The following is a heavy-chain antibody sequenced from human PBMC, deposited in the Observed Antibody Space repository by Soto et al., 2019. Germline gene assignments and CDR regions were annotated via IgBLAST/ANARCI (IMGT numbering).Heavy chain of an antibody. Sequence: ASVKVSCKASGYTFTGYYMHWVRQAPGQGLEWMGWINPNSGGTNYAQKFQGWVTMTRDTSISTAYMELSRLRSDDTAVYYCARGKQLVAGRRGFVAAYWGQGTLVSVSS. V-gene: IGHV1-2*04. CDR2: INPNSGGT. J-gene: IGHJ4*02. CDR3: ARGKQLVAGRRGFVAAY. D-gene: IGHD6-6*01. CDR1: GYTFTGYY.